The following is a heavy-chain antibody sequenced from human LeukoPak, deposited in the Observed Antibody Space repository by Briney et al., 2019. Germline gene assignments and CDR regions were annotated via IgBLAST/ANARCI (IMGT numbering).Heavy chain of an antibody. D-gene: IGHD3-3*01. V-gene: IGHV4-59*04. CDR3: ARHDFGAYYDFWSGYYPSNWFDP. CDR1: GGSISSYY. Sequence: SETLSLTCTVSGGSISSYYWTWIRQPPGKGLEWIGYISYSGSTYYNPSLKSRVTISVDTSKNQFSLKLSSVTAADTAVYYCARHDFGAYYDFWSGYYPSNWFDPWGQGTLVTVSS. J-gene: IGHJ5*02. CDR2: ISYSGST.